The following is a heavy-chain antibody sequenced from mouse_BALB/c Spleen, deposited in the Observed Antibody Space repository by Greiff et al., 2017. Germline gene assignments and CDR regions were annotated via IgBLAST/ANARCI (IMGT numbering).Heavy chain of an antibody. Sequence: VHLVESGPELVKPGASVRISCKASGYTFTSYYLHWVKQRPGQGLEWIGWIYPGNVNTKYTEKFKGKATLTADQSSSTAYMQLSSLTSEDSAVYFCARERAYGSSYSFDYWGQGTTLTVSA. CDR2: IYPGNVNT. V-gene: IGHV1S56*01. J-gene: IGHJ2*01. CDR3: ARERAYGSSYSFDY. CDR1: GYTFTSYY. D-gene: IGHD1-1*01.